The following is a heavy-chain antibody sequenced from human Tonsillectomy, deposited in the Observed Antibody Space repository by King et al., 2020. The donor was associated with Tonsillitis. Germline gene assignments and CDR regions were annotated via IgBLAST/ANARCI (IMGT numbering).Heavy chain of an antibody. Sequence: VQLVESGGGLVKPGGSLRLSCAASGFTFSSYSMNWVRQAPGKGLEWVSSISSSSRDIYYADSVRGRFTISRDNAKNSLYLQMNSLRAEDTAVYYCAGDWNDVGMDVWGRGTTVTVSS. D-gene: IGHD1-1*01. J-gene: IGHJ6*02. V-gene: IGHV3-21*01. CDR3: AGDWNDVGMDV. CDR2: ISSSSRDI. CDR1: GFTFSSYS.